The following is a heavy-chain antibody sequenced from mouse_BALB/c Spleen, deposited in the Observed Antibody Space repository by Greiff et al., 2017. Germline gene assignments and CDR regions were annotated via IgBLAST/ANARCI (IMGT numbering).Heavy chain of an antibody. J-gene: IGHJ4*01. CDR3: ARRVDGYYAMDY. CDR2: ISNGGGST. Sequence: EVMLVESGGGLVQPGGSLKLSCAASGFTFSSYTMSWVRQTPEKRLEWVAYISNGGGSTYYPDTVKGRFTISRDNAKNTLYLQMSSLKSEDTAMYYCARRVDGYYAMDYWGQGTSVTVSS. D-gene: IGHD2-3*01. CDR1: GFTFSSYT. V-gene: IGHV5-12-2*01.